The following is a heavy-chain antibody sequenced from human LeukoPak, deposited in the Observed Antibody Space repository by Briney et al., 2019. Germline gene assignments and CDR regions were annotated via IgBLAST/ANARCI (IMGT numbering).Heavy chain of an antibody. D-gene: IGHD2-2*01. V-gene: IGHV1-18*01. CDR1: GYTFTSYG. Sequence: ASVKVSCKASGYTFTSYGISWVRQAPGQGLEWMGWISAYNGNTNYAQKLQGRVTMTTDTSTSTAYMELRSLRSDDTAVYYCARGVPPYLGYCSSTSCFQFDPWGQGTLVTVSS. J-gene: IGHJ5*02. CDR2: ISAYNGNT. CDR3: ARGVPPYLGYCSSTSCFQFDP.